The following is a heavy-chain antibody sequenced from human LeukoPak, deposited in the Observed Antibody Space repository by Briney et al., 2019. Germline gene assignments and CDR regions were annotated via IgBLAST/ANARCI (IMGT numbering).Heavy chain of an antibody. J-gene: IGHJ5*02. D-gene: IGHD3-10*01. CDR2: IYYSGST. CDR1: GGSISSGSYY. Sequence: SETLSLTCTVSGGSISSGSYYWSWIRQPPGKGLEWIGYIYYSGSTNYNPSLKSRVTISVDTSKNQFSLKLSSVTAADTAVYYCAGSYYYGSGSYLDNWFDPWGQGTLVTVSS. V-gene: IGHV4-61*01. CDR3: AGSYYYGSGSYLDNWFDP.